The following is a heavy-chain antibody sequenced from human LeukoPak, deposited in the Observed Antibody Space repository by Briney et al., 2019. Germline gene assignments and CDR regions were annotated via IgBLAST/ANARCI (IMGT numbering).Heavy chain of an antibody. V-gene: IGHV3-30*18. CDR2: ISYDGSNK. D-gene: IGHD1-26*01. CDR3: AKAFRRGYFDY. CDR1: GFTFSSYG. J-gene: IGHJ4*02. Sequence: PGRSLRLSCAASGFTFSSYGMHWVRQAPGKGREWVAVISYDGSNKYYADSVKGRFTISRDNSKNTLYLQMNSLRAEDTAVYYCAKAFRRGYFDYWGQRTLVTVSS.